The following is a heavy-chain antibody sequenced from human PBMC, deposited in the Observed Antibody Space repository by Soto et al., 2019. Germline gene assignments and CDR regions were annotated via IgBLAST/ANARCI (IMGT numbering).Heavy chain of an antibody. CDR3: ARHSITSFGVVTPGAFDI. J-gene: IGHJ3*02. D-gene: IGHD3-3*01. CDR1: GYSFTSYL. CDR2: IDPSDSYT. V-gene: IGHV5-10-1*01. Sequence: GASLKISCKDSGYSFTSYLISWVRQMPGKGLEWIGRIDPSDSYTNYSPSFQGHVTISADKSISTAYLQWSSLNASDTAMYYCARHSITSFGVVTPGAFDIWGQGKMV.